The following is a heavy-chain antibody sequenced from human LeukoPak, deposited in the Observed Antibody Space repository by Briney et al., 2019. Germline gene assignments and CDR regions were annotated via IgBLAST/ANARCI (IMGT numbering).Heavy chain of an antibody. CDR1: GYTFTSYD. CDR3: ARDLATMIVDY. J-gene: IGHJ4*02. CDR2: MNPNSGNT. V-gene: IGHV1-8*02. Sequence: ASVKVSCKASGYTFTSYDINWVRQATGQGLEWMGWMNPNSGNTGYAQKLQGRVTVTTDTSTSTAYMELRSLRSDDTAVYYCARDLATMIVDYWGQGTLVTVSS. D-gene: IGHD3-22*01.